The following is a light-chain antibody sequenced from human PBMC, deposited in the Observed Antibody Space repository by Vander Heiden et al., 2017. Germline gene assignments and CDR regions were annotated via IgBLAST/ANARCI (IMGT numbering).Light chain of an antibody. CDR1: QGISSA. CDR2: DAS. Sequence: ANPFNQSPSSLSASVGDRVTITCRASQGISSALAWYQQKPGKAPKLLIYDASSLESGVPSRFSGSGSGTDFTLTISSLQPEDFATYYCQQFNSYPQTFGQGTKVEIK. CDR3: QQFNSYPQT. V-gene: IGKV1-13*02. J-gene: IGKJ1*01.